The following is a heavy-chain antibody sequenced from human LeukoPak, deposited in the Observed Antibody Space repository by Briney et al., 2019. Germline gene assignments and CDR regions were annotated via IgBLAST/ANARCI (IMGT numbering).Heavy chain of an antibody. CDR2: ISGSGGST. Sequence: QPGGSLRPSCAASGFTFSSYAMSWVRQAPGKGLEWVSAISGSGGSTYYADSVKGRFTISRDNSKNTLYLQMNSLRAEDTAVYYCAKAPGEWPYAFDIWGQGTMVTVSS. V-gene: IGHV3-23*01. D-gene: IGHD3-16*01. CDR1: GFTFSSYA. CDR3: AKAPGEWPYAFDI. J-gene: IGHJ3*02.